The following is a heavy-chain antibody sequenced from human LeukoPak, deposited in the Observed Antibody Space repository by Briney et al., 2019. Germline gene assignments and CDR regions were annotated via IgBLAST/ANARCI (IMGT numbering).Heavy chain of an antibody. D-gene: IGHD6-19*01. Sequence: GGSLRLSCGASGFTFSNYAMSWVRQAPGKGLEWVSSISSSGSSTYYADSVKGRFTISRDNSKNTLFLQMNSLRAEDTAVYYCATQRSGWHYFDYWGQGTLVTVSS. CDR1: GFTFSNYA. CDR3: ATQRSGWHYFDY. V-gene: IGHV3-23*01. CDR2: ISSSGSST. J-gene: IGHJ4*02.